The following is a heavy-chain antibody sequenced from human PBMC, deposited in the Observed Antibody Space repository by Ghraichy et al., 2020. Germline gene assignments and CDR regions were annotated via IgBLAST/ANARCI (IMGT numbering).Heavy chain of an antibody. V-gene: IGHV4-4*09. J-gene: IGHJ4*02. Sequence: SETLSLTCTVSGGSISSYYWSWIRQPPGKGLEWIGYIYTSGSTNYNPSLKSRVTISVDTSKNQFSLKLSSVTAADTAVYYCARHVKGQWLVPDYWGQGTLVTVSS. CDR3: ARHVKGQWLVPDY. D-gene: IGHD6-19*01. CDR2: IYTSGST. CDR1: GGSISSYY.